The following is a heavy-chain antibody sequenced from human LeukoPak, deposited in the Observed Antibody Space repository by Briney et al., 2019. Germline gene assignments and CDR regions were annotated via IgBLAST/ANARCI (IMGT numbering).Heavy chain of an antibody. CDR1: GFTFSSYS. V-gene: IGHV3-21*01. CDR3: ARDTNDGYFDY. D-gene: IGHD1-1*01. CDR2: ISSSSSYI. J-gene: IGHJ4*02. Sequence: GGSLRLFCAASGFTFSSYSMNWVRQAPGKGLEWVSSISSSSSYIYYADSVKGRFTISRDNAKNSLYLQMNSLRAEDTAVYYCARDTNDGYFDYWGQGTLVTVSS.